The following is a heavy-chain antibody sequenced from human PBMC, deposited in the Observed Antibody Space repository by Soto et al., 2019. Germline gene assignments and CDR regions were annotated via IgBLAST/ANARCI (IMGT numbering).Heavy chain of an antibody. D-gene: IGHD3-3*01. V-gene: IGHV3-15*07. Sequence: GGSLRLSCAASGFTFSNAWMNWVRQAPGKGLEWVGRIKSKTDGGTTDYAAPMKGRFTITREVSKNTRYWQMNSLKTEDTAVYYCTTFPNYDFWSGYYTGDDYWGQGTLVTVSS. J-gene: IGHJ4*02. CDR1: GFTFSNAW. CDR3: TTFPNYDFWSGYYTGDDY. CDR2: IKSKTDGGTT.